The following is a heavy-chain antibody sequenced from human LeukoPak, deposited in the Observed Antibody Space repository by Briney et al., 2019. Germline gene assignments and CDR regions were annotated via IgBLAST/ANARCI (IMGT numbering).Heavy chain of an antibody. D-gene: IGHD5-12*01. CDR2: INLNSGGT. V-gene: IGHV1-2*02. CDR3: ARDDSGYEYDAFDI. CDR1: GYTFTGYY. Sequence: ASVKVSCKASGYTFTGYYMHWVRQAPGQGLEWMGWINLNSGGTNYAQKFQGRVTMTRDTSISTAYMELSRLRSDDTAVYYCARDDSGYEYDAFDIWGQGTMVTVSS. J-gene: IGHJ3*02.